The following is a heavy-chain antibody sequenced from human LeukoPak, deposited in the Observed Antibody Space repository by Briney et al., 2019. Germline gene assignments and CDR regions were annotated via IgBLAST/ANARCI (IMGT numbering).Heavy chain of an antibody. CDR1: GFTLDDYA. V-gene: IGHV3-9*01. CDR3: TRGAYYAFDI. Sequence: GGSLRLSCAASGFTLDDYAMHWVRQAPGKGLEWVSGISWNSGSIGYADSVKGRFTISRDNAKNTLYLQMNSLRAEDTAVYYCTRGAYYAFDIWGQGTMVTVSS. D-gene: IGHD3-16*01. CDR2: ISWNSGSI. J-gene: IGHJ3*02.